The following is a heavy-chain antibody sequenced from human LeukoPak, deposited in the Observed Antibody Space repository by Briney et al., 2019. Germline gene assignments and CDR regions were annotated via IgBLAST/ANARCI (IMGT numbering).Heavy chain of an antibody. Sequence: VSVKVSCKASGNTFTRYDINWVRQATGQGLEWMGWMNPNSGTTGNAQKFQGRVTITRNTSISTAYMELSSLTSEDTAVYYCARVVEGAFDIWGQGTMVIVSS. V-gene: IGHV1-8*03. J-gene: IGHJ3*02. CDR2: MNPNSGTT. CDR3: ARVVEGAFDI. CDR1: GNTFTRYD.